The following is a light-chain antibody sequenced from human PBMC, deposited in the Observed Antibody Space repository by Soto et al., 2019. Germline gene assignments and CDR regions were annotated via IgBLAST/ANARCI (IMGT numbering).Light chain of an antibody. V-gene: IGKV4-1*01. J-gene: IGKJ1*01. CDR2: WAS. Sequence: DIVMTQSPDSLAVSLGERATINCKSSQSVFFSPNNKNYLAWYQQKPGQPPKLLIYWASTRESGVPDRFSGSGSGTDFTLTISGLQAEDVAFYYCQQYHSSPQTFGQGTKVELK. CDR1: QSVFFSPNNKNY. CDR3: QQYHSSPQT.